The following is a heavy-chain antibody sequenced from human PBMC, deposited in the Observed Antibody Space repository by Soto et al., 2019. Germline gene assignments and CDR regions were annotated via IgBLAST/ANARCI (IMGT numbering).Heavy chain of an antibody. CDR1: GFIFRSYW. CDR3: ARDGVEAGLYLDN. CDR2: INQDGSEK. V-gene: IGHV3-7*01. Sequence: EVQLVESGGGLVQPGGSLRFSCAASGFIFRSYWMSWVRQAPGKGLEWVANINQDGSEKYYVDSVRGRFIISRDNAENSLYLQMNSLRAEDTAVYYCARDGVEAGLYLDNWGQGTLVSVST. J-gene: IGHJ4*02. D-gene: IGHD6-19*01.